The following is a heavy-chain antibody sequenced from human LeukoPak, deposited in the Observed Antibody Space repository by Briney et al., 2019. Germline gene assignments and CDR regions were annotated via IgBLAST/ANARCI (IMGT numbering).Heavy chain of an antibody. J-gene: IGHJ4*02. CDR3: ARGPGTNRLRYFDWSWVGYFDY. CDR1: GFTYSNYA. V-gene: IGHV3-30*04. D-gene: IGHD3-9*01. Sequence: GGALRLSRASSGFTYSNYAMHWVRQAPAKGRAWVAVIPYDGSNKYYADSVKDRFTIYSDNSNHTLYLPTNRLRAEDTAVYYCARGPGTNRLRYFDWSWVGYFDYWGQGTLVVVSS. CDR2: IPYDGSNK.